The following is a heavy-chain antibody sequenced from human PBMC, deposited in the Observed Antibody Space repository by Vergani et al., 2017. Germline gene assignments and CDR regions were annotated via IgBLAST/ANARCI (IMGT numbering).Heavy chain of an antibody. CDR2: IIPIFGTA. CDR1: GGTFSSYA. J-gene: IGHJ5*02. CDR3: AREDRYGSGSYFANWFDP. D-gene: IGHD3-10*01. Sequence: QVQLVQSGAEVKKPGSSVKVSCKASGGTFSSYAISWVRQAPGQGLEWMGGIIPIFGTANYAQKFQGRVTITADESTSTAYMELSSLRSEDTAVYYCAREDRYGSGSYFANWFDPWGQGTLVTVS. V-gene: IGHV1-69*01.